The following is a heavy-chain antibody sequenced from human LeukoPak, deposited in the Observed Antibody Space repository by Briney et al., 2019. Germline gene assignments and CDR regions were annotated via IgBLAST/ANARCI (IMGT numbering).Heavy chain of an antibody. CDR2: VSGYNGNT. CDR3: ARSGLAAAGTLGILIEDY. V-gene: IGHV1-18*01. J-gene: IGHJ4*02. CDR1: GYTFINNG. Sequence: ASVKVSCKASGYTFINNGISWGRQAPGQGLEWMGWVSGYNGNTNYAQKFQGRVTMTTDTSTSTAYMEVRSLRSDDTAVYYCARSGLAAAGTLGILIEDYWGQGTLVTVSS. D-gene: IGHD6-13*01.